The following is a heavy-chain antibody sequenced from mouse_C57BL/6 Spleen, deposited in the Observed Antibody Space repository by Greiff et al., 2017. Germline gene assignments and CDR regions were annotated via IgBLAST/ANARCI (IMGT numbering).Heavy chain of an antibody. CDR1: GYAFSSSW. Sequence: QVQLQQSGPELVKPGASVKISCKASGYAFSSSWMNWVKQRPGKGLEWVGRIYPGDGDTNYNGTFKGKATLTADKPSSTAYMQLSSLTSEDSAVYFCARHTYFDYWGQGTTLTVSS. V-gene: IGHV1-82*01. J-gene: IGHJ2*01. CDR2: IYPGDGDT. CDR3: ARHTYFDY.